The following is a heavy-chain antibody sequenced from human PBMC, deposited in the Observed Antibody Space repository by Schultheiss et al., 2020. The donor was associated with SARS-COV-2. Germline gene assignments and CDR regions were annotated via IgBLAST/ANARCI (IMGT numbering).Heavy chain of an antibody. CDR1: GYTFTGYY. Sequence: SVKVSCKASGYTFTGYYMHWVRQAPGQGLEWMGGIIPIFGTANYAQKFQGRVTITADESTSTAYMELSSLRSEDTAVYYCASGISAVGATYYYYYGMDVWGQGTTVTVSS. CDR2: IIPIFGTA. V-gene: IGHV1-69*13. D-gene: IGHD1-26*01. J-gene: IGHJ6*02. CDR3: ASGISAVGATYYYYYGMDV.